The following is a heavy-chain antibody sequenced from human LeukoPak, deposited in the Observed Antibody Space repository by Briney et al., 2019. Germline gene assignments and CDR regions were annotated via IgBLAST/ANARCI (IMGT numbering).Heavy chain of an antibody. J-gene: IGHJ6*03. V-gene: IGHV3-21*04. CDR2: ISGSSSYI. Sequence: GGSLRLSCAASGFTFSSYSMNWVRQAPGKGLEWVSCISGSSSYIYSADSVKGRFTISRHNAKNSLYLQMNSLRAEDTAVYYCAKGVPSSHYYYYMDVWGKGTTVTVSS. D-gene: IGHD2-2*01. CDR1: GFTFSSYS. CDR3: AKGVPSSHYYYYMDV.